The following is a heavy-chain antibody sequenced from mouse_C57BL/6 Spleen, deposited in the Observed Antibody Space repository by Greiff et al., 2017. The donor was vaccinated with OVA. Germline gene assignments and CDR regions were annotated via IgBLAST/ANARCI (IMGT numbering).Heavy chain of an antibody. J-gene: IGHJ2*01. CDR2: IRNKANGYTT. D-gene: IGHD3-2*02. CDR3: ARWWDSSGYLDY. Sequence: EVKLEESGGGLVQPGGSLSLSCAASGFTFTDYYMSWVRQPPGKALEWLGFIRNKANGYTTEYSASVKGRFTISRDNSQSILYLQMHALRAEDSATYYCARWWDSSGYLDYWGQGTTLTVSS. V-gene: IGHV7-3*01. CDR1: GFTFTDYY.